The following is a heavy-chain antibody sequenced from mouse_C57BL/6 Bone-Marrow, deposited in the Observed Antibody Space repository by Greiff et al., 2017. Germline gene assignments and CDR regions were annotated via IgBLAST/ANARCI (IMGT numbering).Heavy chain of an antibody. J-gene: IGHJ4*01. CDR2: IDPEDGDT. CDR1: GFNIKDYY. Sequence: EVKLQESGAELVRPGASVKLSCTASGFNIKDYYMHWVKQRPEQGLEWIGRIDPEDGDTEYAPKFQGKATMTADTSSNTAHLPLSSLTSEDTAVYYCTTGGYYYYGSSWGYYAMDYWGQGTSVTVSS. D-gene: IGHD1-1*01. CDR3: TTGGYYYYGSSWGYYAMDY. V-gene: IGHV14-1*01.